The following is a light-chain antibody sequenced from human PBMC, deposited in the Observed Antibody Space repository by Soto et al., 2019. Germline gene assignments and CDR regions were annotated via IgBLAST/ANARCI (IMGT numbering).Light chain of an antibody. V-gene: IGLV3-21*04. CDR1: NIGSNT. J-gene: IGLJ2*01. CDR3: QVWDSTSDHPV. Sequence: SYELIQPPSVSVAPGMTARISCGGNNIGSNTVHWYQQKPGQAPVLVIYYDSDRPSGIPERFSGSNSGNTAALTISRVEAGDEADYFCQVWDSTSDHPVFGGGTKLTVL. CDR2: YDS.